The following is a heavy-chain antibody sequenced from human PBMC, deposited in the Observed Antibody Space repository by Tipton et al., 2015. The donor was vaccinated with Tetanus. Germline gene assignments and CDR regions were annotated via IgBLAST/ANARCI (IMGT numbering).Heavy chain of an antibody. Sequence: TLSLTCAVYGGSFSGYYWSWIRQPPGKGLEWIGEINHSGSTNSNPSLKSRVTISVDPSKNHFSLKLSSVTAADTAVYYCARAMASGYYYGSGSYKGWFDPWGQGTLVTVSS. CDR1: GGSFSGYY. CDR2: INHSGST. D-gene: IGHD3-10*01. J-gene: IGHJ5*02. V-gene: IGHV4-34*01. CDR3: ARAMASGYYYGSGSYKGWFDP.